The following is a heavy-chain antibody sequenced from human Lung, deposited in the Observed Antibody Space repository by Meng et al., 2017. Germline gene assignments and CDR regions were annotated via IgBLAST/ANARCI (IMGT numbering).Heavy chain of an antibody. J-gene: IGHJ5*02. V-gene: IGHV4-31*03. D-gene: IGHD3-22*01. Sequence: QVQLQESGPGLVKPSQTLSPTCTVSCGSISSGTYYWGWIRQLPGKGLEWIAYIQYSGSTYYSPSLKSRVTISVDTSKNQLSLKLSSMTAADTAVYYCARYVFDSSSLYSNWFDPWGQGTLVTVSS. CDR3: ARYVFDSSSLYSNWFDP. CDR1: CGSISSGTYY. CDR2: IQYSGST.